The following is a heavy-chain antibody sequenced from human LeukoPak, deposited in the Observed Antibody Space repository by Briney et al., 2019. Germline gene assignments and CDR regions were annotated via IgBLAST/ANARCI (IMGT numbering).Heavy chain of an antibody. CDR2: INPNSGGA. J-gene: IGHJ5*02. V-gene: IGHV1-2*02. D-gene: IGHD6-19*01. CDR1: GYTFTGYY. CDR3: AKGRVVAGSKSLTYHWLDP. Sequence: ASVKVSCKTSGYTFTGYYIHWVRQAPGQGLEWVGWINPNSGGAKYAQKFQDRVTMTRDTSISTAYMGLSRLRSDDTAVYYCAKGRVVAGSKSLTYHWLDPWGQGTLVTVSS.